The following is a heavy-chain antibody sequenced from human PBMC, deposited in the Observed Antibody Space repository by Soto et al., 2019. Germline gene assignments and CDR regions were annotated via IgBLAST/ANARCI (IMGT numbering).Heavy chain of an antibody. V-gene: IGHV3-23*01. D-gene: IGHD6-19*01. CDR2: ISGSGGST. CDR1: GFTFSSYA. Sequence: HPGGSLRLSCAASGFTFSSYAMSWVRQAPGKGLEWVSAISGSGGSTYYADSVKGQFTISRDNSKNTLYLQMSSLRDEDTAVYYCARVHSSGWFKVDYWGQGTLVTVSS. J-gene: IGHJ4*02. CDR3: ARVHSSGWFKVDY.